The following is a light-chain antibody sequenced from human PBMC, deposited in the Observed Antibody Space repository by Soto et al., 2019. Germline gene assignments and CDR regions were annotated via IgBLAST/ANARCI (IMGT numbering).Light chain of an antibody. CDR1: QNVYNN. V-gene: IGKV3-15*01. CDR2: DAS. J-gene: IGKJ4*01. Sequence: EIVMTQSPATLSVSPGEGATLSCKASQNVYNNLAWYQKRPGQPPRILIYDASTRATGISARFSGSGYGTEFTLTISSLQSGDFAVYVCQQCRNWPLTFGGGTKVEIK. CDR3: QQCRNWPLT.